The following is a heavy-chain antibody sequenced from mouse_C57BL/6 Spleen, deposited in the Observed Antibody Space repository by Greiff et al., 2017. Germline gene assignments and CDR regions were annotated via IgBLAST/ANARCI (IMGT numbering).Heavy chain of an antibody. CDR3: ARDYYGSSTNWYFDV. D-gene: IGHD1-1*01. CDR1: GYTFTSYW. CDR2: IDPSDSET. V-gene: IGHV1-52*01. Sequence: QLQQPGAELVRPGSSVKLSCKASGYTFTSYWMHWVKQRPIQGLEWIGNIDPSDSETHYNQKFKDKATLTVDKSSSTAYMQLSSLTSEDSAVYYCARDYYGSSTNWYFDVWGTGTTVTVSS. J-gene: IGHJ1*03.